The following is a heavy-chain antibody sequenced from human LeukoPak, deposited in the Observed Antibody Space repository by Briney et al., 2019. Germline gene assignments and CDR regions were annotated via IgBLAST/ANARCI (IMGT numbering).Heavy chain of an antibody. D-gene: IGHD6-13*01. J-gene: IGHJ4*02. Sequence: ASVKVSCKATEYTFTDYDINWVRQASGQGLEWMGWMNPNSGNTGYAQKFQGRVIMTRDTSMSTAYMELRSLRSEDTAVYYCARVAAGGSFFYWGQGTLVTVSS. CDR1: EYTFTDYD. V-gene: IGHV1-8*01. CDR2: MNPNSGNT. CDR3: ARVAAGGSFFY.